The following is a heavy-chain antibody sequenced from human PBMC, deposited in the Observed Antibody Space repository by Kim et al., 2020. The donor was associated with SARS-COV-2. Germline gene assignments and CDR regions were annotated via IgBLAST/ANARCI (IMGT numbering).Heavy chain of an antibody. Sequence: GGSLRLSCAASGFNFSGSWMHWYRQAPGRGLEWVANMKQDGSGKYYVDSVKGRFTISRDNAKNSLYLQMNSLRAEDTAVYYCARDDREATSDCWGQGTLVIVSS. CDR3: ARDDREATSDC. CDR2: MKQDGSGK. V-gene: IGHV3-7*01. J-gene: IGHJ4*02. D-gene: IGHD5-12*01. CDR1: GFNFSGSW.